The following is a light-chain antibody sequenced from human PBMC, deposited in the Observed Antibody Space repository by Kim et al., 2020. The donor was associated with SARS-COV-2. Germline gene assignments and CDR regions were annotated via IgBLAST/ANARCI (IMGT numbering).Light chain of an antibody. CDR3: HVWDSSSDHYVV. CDR1: NIGSKS. J-gene: IGLJ2*01. V-gene: IGLV3-21*04. Sequence: SYELTQPPSVSVAPGKTARITCGGNNIGSKSVHWYQQKPGQAPVLVIYYDSDRPSGIPERFSGSNSGNTATLTISRVEAGDEADYYCHVWDSSSDHYVVFGGGTKLTVL. CDR2: YDS.